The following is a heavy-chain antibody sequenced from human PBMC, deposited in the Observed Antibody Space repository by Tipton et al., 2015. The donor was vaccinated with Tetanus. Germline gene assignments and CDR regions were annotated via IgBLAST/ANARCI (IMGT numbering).Heavy chain of an antibody. J-gene: IGHJ4*02. CDR1: GGSFSAYY. D-gene: IGHD1-14*01. Sequence: TLSLTCAVYGGSFSAYYWSWIRQHPGKGPEWIGYIYYSGDTFYNPSLKSRVSMSVDTSKNQFSLNLRSVTAADTAVYYCARGTGDYWGQGTLVTVSS. V-gene: IGHV4-31*11. CDR2: IYYSGDT. CDR3: ARGTGDY.